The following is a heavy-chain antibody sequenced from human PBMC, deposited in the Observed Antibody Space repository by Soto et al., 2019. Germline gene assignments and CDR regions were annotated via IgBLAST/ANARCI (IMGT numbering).Heavy chain of an antibody. D-gene: IGHD3-16*01. CDR2: ISGSGGST. J-gene: IGHJ4*02. CDR1: GFTFSSYA. CDR3: AKDELGGPEDY. Sequence: EVQLLESGGGLVQPGGSLRLSCAASGFTFSSYAMSWVRPAPGKGLEWVSAISGSGGSTYYADSVKGRFTLSRDISKRTLYLQMNSLRAEDTAVYYCAKDELGGPEDYWGQGTLVTVSS. V-gene: IGHV3-23*01.